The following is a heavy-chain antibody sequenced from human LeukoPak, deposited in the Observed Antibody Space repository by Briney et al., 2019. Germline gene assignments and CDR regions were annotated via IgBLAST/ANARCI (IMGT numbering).Heavy chain of an antibody. D-gene: IGHD3-16*01. CDR1: GFKFDDYA. CDR2: ITWNSDFI. V-gene: IGHV3-9*01. J-gene: IGHJ4*02. Sequence: PGGSLRLSCAASGFKFDDYAMHWVRQVPGKGLEWVAGITWNSDFIAFADSLKGRFSISRDNDNNSLFLQMNSLTPEDTAFYYCTKDVADYVWGEYRHFDKWGQGTLVTVSS. CDR3: TKDVADYVWGEYRHFDK.